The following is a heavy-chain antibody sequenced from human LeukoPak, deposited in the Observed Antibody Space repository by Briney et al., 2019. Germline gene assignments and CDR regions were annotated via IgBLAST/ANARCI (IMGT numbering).Heavy chain of an antibody. V-gene: IGHV1-69*04. CDR1: GATFSSYT. J-gene: IGHJ3*02. D-gene: IGHD1-14*01. Sequence: GASVKVSCKASGATFSSYTISWVRQAPGQGLEWMGRIIPILGIANYAQKFQGRVTITADKSTSTAYMELSSLRSEDTAVYYCARDRITWDAFDIWGQGTMVTVSS. CDR3: ARDRITWDAFDI. CDR2: IIPILGIA.